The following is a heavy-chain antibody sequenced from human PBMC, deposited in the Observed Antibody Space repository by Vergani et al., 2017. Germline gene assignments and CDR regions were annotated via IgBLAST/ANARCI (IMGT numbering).Heavy chain of an antibody. CDR3: AREGGSGSAGHALDI. Sequence: QVQLVESGGGLVKPGGSLRLSCAASGFTFSDYYMSWIRQAPGKGLEWVSYISSSSSYTNYADSVKGRFTISRDNAKNYLYLQMNSLRAEATAVYYCAREGGSGSAGHALDIWGQGTMVTVSS. CDR1: GFTFSDYY. D-gene: IGHD3-10*01. J-gene: IGHJ3*02. CDR2: ISSSSSYT. V-gene: IGHV3-11*05.